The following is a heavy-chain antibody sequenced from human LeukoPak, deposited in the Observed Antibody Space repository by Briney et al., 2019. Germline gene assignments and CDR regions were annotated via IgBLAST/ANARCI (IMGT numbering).Heavy chain of an antibody. CDR1: RFTFSSYS. V-gene: IGHV3-23*01. J-gene: IGHJ4*02. D-gene: IGHD3-10*01. Sequence: GGSLRLSCAASRFTFSSYSMNWVRQAPGKGLEWVSAISGSGGSTYYADSVKGRFTISRDNSKNTLHLQMNSLRAEDTALYYCANALEYYYGSGSSYWGQGTLVTVSS. CDR2: ISGSGGST. CDR3: ANALEYYYGSGSSY.